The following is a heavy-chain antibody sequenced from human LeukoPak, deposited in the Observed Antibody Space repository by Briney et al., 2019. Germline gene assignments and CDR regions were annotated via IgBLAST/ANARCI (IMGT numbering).Heavy chain of an antibody. CDR2: IKRGGTT. CDR1: GLKFSDAW. Sequence: GGSLRLSCVVSGLKFSDAWVTWVRQAPGKGLEWVGRIKRGGTTDYAAPVNGRFTISRDDSKNTIYLQVNSLKIEDTAVYYCKWERSVCYGMDVWGQGTTVIVSS. J-gene: IGHJ6*02. V-gene: IGHV3-15*01. CDR3: KWERSVCYGMDV. D-gene: IGHD1-26*01.